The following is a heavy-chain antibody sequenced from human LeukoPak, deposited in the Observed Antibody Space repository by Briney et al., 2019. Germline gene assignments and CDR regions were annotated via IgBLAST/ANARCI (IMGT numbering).Heavy chain of an antibody. CDR3: ARVGPYIEVDP. CDR1: GGSFSSRPYY. V-gene: IGHV4-61*02. D-gene: IGHD5-12*01. CDR2: IYISGDT. J-gene: IGHJ5*02. Sequence: SQTLSLTCTVSGGSFSSRPYYWSWIRQPAGKGLVWIGRIYISGDTDYNPSLKSRVTISVDTSKNQFSLQLSSLTASDTAVYYCARVGPYIEVDPWGQGTLVIVSS.